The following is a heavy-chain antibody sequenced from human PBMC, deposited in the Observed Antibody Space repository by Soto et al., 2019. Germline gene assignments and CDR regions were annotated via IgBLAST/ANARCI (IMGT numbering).Heavy chain of an antibody. V-gene: IGHV4-34*02. CDR1: GESFSGYF. CDR2: ILNSGAT. D-gene: IGHD4-17*01. Sequence: QVQLQQWGAGLLKPSETLSLTCVVYGESFSGYFWSWIRPPPGQGLEWIGGILNSGATNYNPSLSSGVAMPVDTSKNQFSLILNSLTAADTAVYSCARDDPVTRTIDYWGQGTLVTVSS. CDR3: ARDDPVTRTIDY. J-gene: IGHJ4*02.